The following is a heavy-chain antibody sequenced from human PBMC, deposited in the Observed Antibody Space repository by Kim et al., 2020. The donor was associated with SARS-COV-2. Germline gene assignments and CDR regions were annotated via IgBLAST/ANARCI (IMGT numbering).Heavy chain of an antibody. CDR3: EKDRGGSDWPVFDS. D-gene: IGHD2-21*02. Sequence: YADSVNGRFTISRDISKNTLYLELNSLRADDTALYYCEKDRGGSDWPVFDSWGQGTLVTVSS. V-gene: IGHV3-23*01. J-gene: IGHJ4*02.